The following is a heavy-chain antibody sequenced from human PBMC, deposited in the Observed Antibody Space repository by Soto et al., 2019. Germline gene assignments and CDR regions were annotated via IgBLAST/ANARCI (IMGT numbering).Heavy chain of an antibody. CDR3: TSLYYGH. V-gene: IGHV3-15*01. Sequence: EVQLVESGGDLVKPGGSLRLSCAASEFTFTYAWMSWVRQAPGKGLVWVGRIKSKTDGGTTDYAAPVKGRFTISRDESQNTLYLQMNSLKTEDTAVYYCTSLYYGHWGQGTLVTVSS. CDR1: EFTFTYAW. CDR2: IKSKTDGGTT. D-gene: IGHD3-16*02. J-gene: IGHJ4*02.